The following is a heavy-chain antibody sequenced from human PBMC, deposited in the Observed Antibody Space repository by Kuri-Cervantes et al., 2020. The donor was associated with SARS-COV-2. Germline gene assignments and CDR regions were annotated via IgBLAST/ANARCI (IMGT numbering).Heavy chain of an antibody. V-gene: IGHV5-51*01. CDR1: GYTFTNYW. CDR3: ARRAYGEQVDYYYMDV. Sequence: KVSCKASGYTFTNYWIGWVRQMPGKGLEWMGIIYPGDSDTRYSPSLQGQVTISADKSTSTAFLQWSSLKASDTAIYYCARRAYGEQVDYYYMDVWGKGTTVTVSS. J-gene: IGHJ6*03. D-gene: IGHD4-17*01. CDR2: IYPGDSDT.